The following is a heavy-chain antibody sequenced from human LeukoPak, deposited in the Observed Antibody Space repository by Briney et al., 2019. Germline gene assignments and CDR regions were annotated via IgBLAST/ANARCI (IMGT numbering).Heavy chain of an antibody. D-gene: IGHD5-12*01. CDR3: ARAGRGYAEFDY. Sequence: GASVKVSCKASGYTFTGYYMHWVRHAPGQGLEWMAWIKPNTGATNYAQTFQGRVTMTRDTSISTAYMELSSLRSDDTAVYYCARAGRGYAEFDYWGQGSLVTVSS. V-gene: IGHV1-2*02. CDR1: GYTFTGYY. J-gene: IGHJ4*02. CDR2: IKPNTGAT.